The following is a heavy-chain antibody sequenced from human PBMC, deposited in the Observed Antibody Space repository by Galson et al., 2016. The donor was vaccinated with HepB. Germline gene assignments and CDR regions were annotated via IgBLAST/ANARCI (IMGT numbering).Heavy chain of an antibody. Sequence: SVKVSCKASGGTFSNTAIAWVRQAPGQGLEWMGGIIPMFGTTDYSQKFKARVTISADESTSTAFMELISLRFEDSAVYYCARGKAEVLIEHRQSQHYYVMDVWGQGTTVTVSS. J-gene: IGHJ6*02. CDR3: ARGKAEVLIEHRQSQHYYVMDV. CDR1: GGTFSNTA. CDR2: IIPMFGTT. D-gene: IGHD3-16*01. V-gene: IGHV1-69*13.